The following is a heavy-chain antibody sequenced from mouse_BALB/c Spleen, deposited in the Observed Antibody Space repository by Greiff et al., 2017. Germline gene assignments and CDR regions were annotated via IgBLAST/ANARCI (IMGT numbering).Heavy chain of an antibody. CDR3: ARRDGYYVGGFAY. CDR1: GYSFTSYW. J-gene: IGHJ3*01. D-gene: IGHD2-3*01. V-gene: IGHV1S82*01. CDR2: FHPSDSET. Sequence: QVQLQQPGAELVRPGASVTLSCKASGYSFTSYWMNWVKQRPGQGLEWIGMFHPSDSETRLNQKFKDTATLTVDKSSSTAYMQLSSPTSDDSTDYYCARRDGYYVGGFAYWGQGTLVTVSA.